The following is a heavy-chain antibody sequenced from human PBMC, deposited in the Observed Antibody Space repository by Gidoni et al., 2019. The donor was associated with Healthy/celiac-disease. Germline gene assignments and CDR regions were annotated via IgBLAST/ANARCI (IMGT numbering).Heavy chain of an antibody. Sequence: EVQLLESGGGLVQPGGSLRLSCAASGFTFSSYAMSWVRQAPGKGLGWVSAISGSGGSTYYADSVKGRFTISRDNSKNTLYLQMNSLRAEDTAVYYCANGGRHYYDSSGFDYWGQGTLVTVSS. CDR3: ANGGRHYYDSSGFDY. D-gene: IGHD3-22*01. CDR2: ISGSGGST. CDR1: GFTFSSYA. J-gene: IGHJ4*02. V-gene: IGHV3-23*01.